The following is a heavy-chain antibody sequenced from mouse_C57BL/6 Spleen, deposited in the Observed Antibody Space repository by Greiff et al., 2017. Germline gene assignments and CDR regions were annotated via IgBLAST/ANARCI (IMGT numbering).Heavy chain of an antibody. J-gene: IGHJ4*01. V-gene: IGHV2-2*01. Sequence: QVQLQQSGPGLVQPSQSLSITCTVSGFSLTSYGVHWVRQSPGKGLEWLGVIWSGGSTDYNAAFISRLSISKDNSKSQVFFKMNSLQADDTAIYYCARKKGYGYDAGDAMDYWGQGTSVTVSS. CDR2: IWSGGST. CDR3: ARKKGYGYDAGDAMDY. CDR1: GFSLTSYG. D-gene: IGHD2-2*01.